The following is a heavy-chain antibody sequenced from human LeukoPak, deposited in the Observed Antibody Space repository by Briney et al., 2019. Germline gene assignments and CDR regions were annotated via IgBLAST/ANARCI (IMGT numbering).Heavy chain of an antibody. Sequence: SETLSLTCAVYGGSFSSYYWSWIRQPPGKGLEWIGYIYYSGSTNYNPSLKSRVTISVDTSKNQFSLKLSSVTAADTAVYYCARGSVGATTPFDYWGQGTLVTVSS. CDR1: GGSFSSYY. D-gene: IGHD1-26*01. V-gene: IGHV4-59*01. CDR3: ARGSVGATTPFDY. J-gene: IGHJ4*02. CDR2: IYYSGST.